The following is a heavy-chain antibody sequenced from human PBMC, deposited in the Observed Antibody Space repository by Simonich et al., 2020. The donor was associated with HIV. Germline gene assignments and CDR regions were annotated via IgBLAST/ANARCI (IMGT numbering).Heavy chain of an antibody. D-gene: IGHD2-21*01. V-gene: IGHV3-74*01. CDR1: GFTFSSYW. CDR3: ARDLWFPFDY. CDR2: INSDGSGT. J-gene: IGHJ4*02. Sequence: EVQLVESGGGLVQPGGSLRLSCAASGFTFSSYWMHWVRQAPGKGLVVVYHINSDGSGTSYPDSLKGRFTISRDNAKNTLNLQMNSLRAEDTAVYYCARDLWFPFDYWGQGTLVTVSS.